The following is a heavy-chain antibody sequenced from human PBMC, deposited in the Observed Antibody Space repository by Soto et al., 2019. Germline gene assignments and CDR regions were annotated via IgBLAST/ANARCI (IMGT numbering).Heavy chain of an antibody. J-gene: IGHJ6*02. CDR2: IKSKTDGGTT. V-gene: IGHV3-15*07. CDR1: GLTFKGAW. Sequence: PGGSLRLSCVASGLTFKGAWMNWVRQAPGKGLEWVGRIKSKTDGGTTDYAAPVKGRFTISRDDSKNTLYLQMNSLKTEDTAVYYCTTDRWDIVLVPAARGYGRDVGGQGTRVTFS. CDR3: TTDRWDIVLVPAARGYGRDV. D-gene: IGHD2-2*01.